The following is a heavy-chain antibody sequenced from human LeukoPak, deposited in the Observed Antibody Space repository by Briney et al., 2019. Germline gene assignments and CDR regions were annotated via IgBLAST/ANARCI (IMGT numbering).Heavy chain of an antibody. CDR2: IWYDGSNK. CDR3: AKSYHYYGSPIDY. D-gene: IGHD3-10*01. CDR1: GFTFSSYG. V-gene: IGHV3-33*06. J-gene: IGHJ4*02. Sequence: GGSLRLSCAASGFTFSSYGMHWVRQAPGKGLEWVAVIWYDGSNKYYADSVKGRFTISRDNSKNTLYLQMNSLRAEDTAVYYCAKSYHYYGSPIDYWGQGTLVTVSS.